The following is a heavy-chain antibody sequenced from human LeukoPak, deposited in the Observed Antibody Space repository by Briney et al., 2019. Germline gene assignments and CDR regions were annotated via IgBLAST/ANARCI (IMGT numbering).Heavy chain of an antibody. Sequence: ASVKVSCKASGDTFTNYDINWARQATGQGLEWMGWMSPSSGHTGYAQKFQGGVTMTRSTSISTAYMELSSLRSEDTAVYYCARGPPNWGFDYWGQGTLVTVSS. D-gene: IGHD7-27*01. CDR1: GDTFTNYD. CDR3: ARGPPNWGFDY. CDR2: MSPSSGHT. V-gene: IGHV1-8*01. J-gene: IGHJ4*02.